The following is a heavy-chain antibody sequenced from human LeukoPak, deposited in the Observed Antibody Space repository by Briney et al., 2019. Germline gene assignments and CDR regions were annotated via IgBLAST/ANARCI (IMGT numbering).Heavy chain of an antibody. Sequence: SGTLSLTCAVYGGSFSGYYWSWIRQPPGKGPEWIGEINHSGSTNYNPSLKSRVTISVDTSKNQFSLKLSSVTAADTAVYYCARRGGGNSYYYYMDVWGKGTTVTITS. CDR2: INHSGST. V-gene: IGHV4-34*01. J-gene: IGHJ6*03. D-gene: IGHD4-23*01. CDR3: ARRGGGNSYYYYMDV. CDR1: GGSFSGYY.